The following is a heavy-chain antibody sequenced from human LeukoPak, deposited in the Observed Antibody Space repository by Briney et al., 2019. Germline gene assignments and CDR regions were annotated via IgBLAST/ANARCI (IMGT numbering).Heavy chain of an antibody. CDR2: ISGSSSYI. J-gene: IGHJ4*02. V-gene: IGHV3-21*01. CDR3: ARGMSLPGIAVAGIDY. Sequence: GGSLRLSCAASGFTFSSYSMNWVRQAPGKGLEWVSSISGSSSYIYYADSVKGRFTISRDNAKNSLYLQMNSLRAEDTAVYYCARGMSLPGIAVAGIDYWGQGSLVTVSS. CDR1: GFTFSSYS. D-gene: IGHD6-19*01.